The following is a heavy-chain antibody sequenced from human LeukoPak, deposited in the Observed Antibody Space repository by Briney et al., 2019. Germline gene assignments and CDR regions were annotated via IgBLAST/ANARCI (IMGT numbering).Heavy chain of an antibody. V-gene: IGHV4-59*01. CDR3: ARSRPMVRGPKYYFDY. D-gene: IGHD3-10*01. CDR2: IYYSGST. Sequence: SXXLSLTCTVSGGSISSYYWSWIRQPPGKGLEWSGYIYYSGSTNYNPSLKSRGTISVDTSKNQFALKQSSVTAADTAVYYCARSRPMVRGPKYYFDYWGQGTLVTVSS. CDR1: GGSISSYY. J-gene: IGHJ4*02.